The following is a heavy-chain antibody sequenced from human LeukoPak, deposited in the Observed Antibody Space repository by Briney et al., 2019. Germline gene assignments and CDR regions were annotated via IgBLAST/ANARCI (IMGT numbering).Heavy chain of an antibody. V-gene: IGHV1-46*01. CDR3: ARSRDAFDI. J-gene: IGHJ3*02. CDR2: INPSGGST. Sequence: ASVKVSCKASGGTFSSYAISWVRQAPGQGLEWMGIINPSGGSTSYAQKFQGRVTMTRDTSTSTVYMELSSLRSEDTAVYYCARSRDAFDIWGQGTMVTVSS. CDR1: GGTFSSYA.